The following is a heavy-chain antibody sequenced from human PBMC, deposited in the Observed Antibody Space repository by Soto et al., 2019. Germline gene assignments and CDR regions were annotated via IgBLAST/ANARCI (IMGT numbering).Heavy chain of an antibody. D-gene: IGHD1-26*01. Sequence: GGSLRLSCAASGGTFISYAMSLVRQATGKGLEWVSAISGSGGSTYYADSVKGRFTISRDNSKNTLYLQMNSLRAEDTAVYYCAKSLRDSGSYYYFDYWGQGTLVTVSS. CDR1: GGTFISYA. V-gene: IGHV3-23*01. CDR3: AKSLRDSGSYYYFDY. CDR2: ISGSGGST. J-gene: IGHJ4*02.